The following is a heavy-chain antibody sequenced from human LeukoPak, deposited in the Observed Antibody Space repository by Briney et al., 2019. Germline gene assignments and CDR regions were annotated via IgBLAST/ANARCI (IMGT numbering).Heavy chain of an antibody. CDR1: GYSFTDYF. J-gene: IGHJ4*02. Sequence: ASVKVSCKTSGYSFTDYFMHWVRQVPGQGLECMGWMNPRSGDTNYAQKFQGRVTVTRDTSISTAYMELSRLGSDDTAVYYCARADHGTRSDGFYTLDYWGQGSLVTVSS. CDR2: MNPRSGDT. CDR3: ARADHGTRSDGFYTLDY. V-gene: IGHV1-2*02. D-gene: IGHD2-2*02.